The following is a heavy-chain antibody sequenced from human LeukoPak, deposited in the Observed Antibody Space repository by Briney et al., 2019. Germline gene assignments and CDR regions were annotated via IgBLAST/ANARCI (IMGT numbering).Heavy chain of an antibody. Sequence: PGGSLRLSCAASGFTFSSYEMDWVRQAPGKGLEWVAVISNDGSNQIYGDSVKGRFTISRDNSKNTLYLQMNSLRAEDTAVYYCARPQNSGAIMSFLIDSWGQGTLVTVSS. J-gene: IGHJ4*02. CDR1: GFTFSSYE. CDR3: ARPQNSGAIMSFLIDS. V-gene: IGHV3-30-3*01. CDR2: ISNDGSNQ. D-gene: IGHD4/OR15-4a*01.